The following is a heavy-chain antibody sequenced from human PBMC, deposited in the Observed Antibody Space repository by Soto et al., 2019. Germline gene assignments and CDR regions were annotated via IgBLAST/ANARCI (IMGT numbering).Heavy chain of an antibody. CDR2: IYPGDSDT. CDR1: GYTFTNYW. Sequence: PGESLKISCKGSGYTFTNYWIGWVRQMPGKGLEWMGIIYPGDSDTGYSPSFQGQVTISADKSISTAYLQWSSLKASDTAMYYCARHGPRVYYDNSDYYYYGMDVWGQGTTVTVSS. J-gene: IGHJ6*02. CDR3: ARHGPRVYYDNSDYYYYGMDV. V-gene: IGHV5-51*01. D-gene: IGHD3-22*01.